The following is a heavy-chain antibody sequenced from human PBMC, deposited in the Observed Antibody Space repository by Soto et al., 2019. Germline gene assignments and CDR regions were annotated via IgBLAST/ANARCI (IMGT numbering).Heavy chain of an antibody. CDR3: AKVAKLFGSGWSRGSFDY. CDR2: ISYDGSNK. CDR1: GFTFSSYG. Sequence: GGSLRLSCAASGFTFSSYGMHWVRQAPGKGLEWVAVISYDGSNKYYADSLKGRFTISRDNSKNTLYLQMNSLRAEDTAVYYCAKVAKLFGSGWSRGSFDYWGQGTLVTVSS. J-gene: IGHJ4*02. V-gene: IGHV3-30*18. D-gene: IGHD6-19*01.